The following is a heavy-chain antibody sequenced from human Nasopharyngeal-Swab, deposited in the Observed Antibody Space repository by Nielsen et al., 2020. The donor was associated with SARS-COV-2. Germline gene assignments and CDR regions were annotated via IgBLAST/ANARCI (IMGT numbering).Heavy chain of an antibody. CDR2: INHSGST. CDR3: ARGGGATSYYYYYYMDV. J-gene: IGHJ6*03. CDR1: GGSISSSNW. V-gene: IGHV4-4*02. D-gene: IGHD1-26*01. Sequence: SETLSLTCAVSGGSISSSNWWSWVRQPPGKGLEWIGEINHSGSTNYNPSLKSRVTISVDTSKNQFSLKLSSVTAADTAVYYCARGGGATSYYYYYYMDVWGKGTTVTVSS.